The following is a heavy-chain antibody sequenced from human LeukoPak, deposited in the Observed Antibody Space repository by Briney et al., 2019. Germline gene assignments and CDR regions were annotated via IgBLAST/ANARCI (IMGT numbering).Heavy chain of an antibody. CDR2: ISPTRGGT. CDR1: GYSFTAYY. J-gene: IGHJ6*02. V-gene: IGHV1-2*02. D-gene: IGHD3-10*01. CDR3: ASLEYASGSSNSYYYYDGRDI. Sequence: VASVKVSCKASGYSFTAYYIHRVRQAPGQGLEWMGRISPTRGGTKYAQKFLGRVSMTRDTSISTSYMELSSLRPDDTAVYYCASLEYASGSSNSYYYYDGRDIWGQGTMVTVSS.